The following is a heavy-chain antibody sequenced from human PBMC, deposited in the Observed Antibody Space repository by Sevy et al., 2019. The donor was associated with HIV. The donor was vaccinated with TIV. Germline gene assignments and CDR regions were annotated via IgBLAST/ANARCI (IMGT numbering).Heavy chain of an antibody. D-gene: IGHD2-21*02. CDR2: IYPGDSDT. CDR1: GYSFTSYW. CDR3: ARRPAYCGGDCYSDHDAFDI. Sequence: GESLKISCKGSGYSFTSYWIDWVRQMPGKGLEWMGIIYPGDSDTRYSPSFQGQVTISADKSISTAYLQWSSLKASDTAMYYCARRPAYCGGDCYSDHDAFDIWGQGTMVTVSS. V-gene: IGHV5-51*01. J-gene: IGHJ3*02.